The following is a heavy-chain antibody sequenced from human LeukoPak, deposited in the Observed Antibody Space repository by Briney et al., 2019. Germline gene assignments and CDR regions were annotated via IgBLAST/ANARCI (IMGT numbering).Heavy chain of an antibody. V-gene: IGHV4-4*07. CDR1: GVSISSYY. CDR3: ARDVYYYDSSSYYYFDY. J-gene: IGHJ4*02. CDR2: IYTSGST. Sequence: SETLSLTCTGSGVSISSYYWSWIRQPAGKGLEWIGRIYTSGSTNYNPSLKRRVTMSVDTSKNQFSLKLSSVTAADTAVYYCARDVYYYDSSSYYYFDYWGQGTLVTVSS. D-gene: IGHD3-22*01.